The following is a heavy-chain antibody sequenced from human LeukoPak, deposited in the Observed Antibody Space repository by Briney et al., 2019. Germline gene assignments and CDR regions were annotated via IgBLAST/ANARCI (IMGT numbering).Heavy chain of an antibody. D-gene: IGHD6-19*01. CDR2: INGDGSST. CDR1: GFTFSSYW. V-gene: IGHV3-74*01. CDR3: ARTPPGGWYGSLDY. J-gene: IGHJ4*02. Sequence: GGSLRLSCAASGFTFSSYWMHWVRQAPGKGLVWVSRINGDGSSTNYADSVKGRFTISRDNAKNTLYLQMNSLRGEDTAVYYCARTPPGGWYGSLDYWGQGTLVTVSS.